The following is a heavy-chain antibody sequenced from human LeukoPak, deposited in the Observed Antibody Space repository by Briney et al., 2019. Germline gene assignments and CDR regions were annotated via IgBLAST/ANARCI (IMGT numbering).Heavy chain of an antibody. J-gene: IGHJ4*02. D-gene: IGHD3-10*01. V-gene: IGHV3-48*02. Sequence: GGSLRLSCAASGFTFGRYVMNWVRQAPGKGLEWLSYIGSTSTTMYYADSVKGRFTISRDNAKNSLYLQKNSLRDEDTAVYYCARGFYGSGTYLFDYWGQGTLVTVSS. CDR1: GFTFGRYV. CDR3: ARGFYGSGTYLFDY. CDR2: IGSTSTTM.